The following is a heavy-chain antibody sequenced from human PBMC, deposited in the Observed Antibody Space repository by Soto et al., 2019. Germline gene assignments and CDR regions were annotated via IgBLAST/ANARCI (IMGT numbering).Heavy chain of an antibody. Sequence: PGESLKISCKGSGYSFTTYWIGWVRQMPGKGLEWMGIINPRDSDTRYSPSFQGQVTISADKSINTAYLQWSSLKASDTAMYYRARPGSRSSDYWGQGTLVTVSS. V-gene: IGHV5-51*01. CDR2: INPRDSDT. J-gene: IGHJ4*02. CDR3: ARPGSRSSDY. CDR1: GYSFTTYW. D-gene: IGHD6-6*01.